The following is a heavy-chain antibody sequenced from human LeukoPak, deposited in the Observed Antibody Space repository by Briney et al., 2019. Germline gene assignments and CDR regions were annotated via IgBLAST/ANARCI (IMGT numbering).Heavy chain of an antibody. J-gene: IGHJ5*02. CDR1: GFTFSNYW. CDR3: ARDPSGYYEKDGNWFHP. CDR2: INSDGINT. Sequence: PGGSLRLSCAASGFTFSNYWMHWVRQAPGKGLVWVSRINSDGINTSYADSVKGRFTISRDNAKNTLNLQMHSLRAEDTAVYFCARDPSGYYEKDGNWFHPWGQGTLVTVSS. V-gene: IGHV3-74*01. D-gene: IGHD3-22*01.